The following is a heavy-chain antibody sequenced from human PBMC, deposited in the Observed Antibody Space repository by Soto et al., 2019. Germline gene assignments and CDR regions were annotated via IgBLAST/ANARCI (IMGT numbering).Heavy chain of an antibody. CDR1: GFTVSSNY. V-gene: IGHV3-66*04. Sequence: GGSLRLSCAASGFTVSSNYMNWVRQAPGKGLEWVSLIYSGGSTNYADSVKGRFTISRDNSKNTLYLQMNSLRAEDTAVYYCARHGYNYGGGYFDYWGQGTLVTVSS. CDR3: ARHGYNYGGGYFDY. J-gene: IGHJ4*02. CDR2: IYSGGST. D-gene: IGHD5-18*01.